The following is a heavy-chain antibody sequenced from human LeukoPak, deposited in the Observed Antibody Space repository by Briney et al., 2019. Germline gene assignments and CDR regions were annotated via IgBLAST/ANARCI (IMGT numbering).Heavy chain of an antibody. V-gene: IGHV1-69*04. J-gene: IGHJ1*01. Sequence: EASVKVSCKVSGGTFSSYTISWVRQAPGQGLEWMGRIIPILGIANYAQKFQGRVTITADKSTSTAYMELSSLRSEDTAVYYCARDLDVVMVAAMGPFNFQHWGQGTLVTVSS. CDR1: GGTFSSYT. CDR3: ARDLDVVMVAAMGPFNFQH. D-gene: IGHD2-15*01. CDR2: IIPILGIA.